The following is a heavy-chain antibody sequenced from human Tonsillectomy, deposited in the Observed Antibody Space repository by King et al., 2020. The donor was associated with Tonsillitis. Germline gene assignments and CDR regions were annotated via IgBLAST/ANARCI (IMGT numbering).Heavy chain of an antibody. V-gene: IGHV1-69*04. CDR1: GGTFSSYA. D-gene: IGHD3-22*01. Sequence: QLVQSGAEVKKPGSSVKVSCKASGGTFSSYAISWVRQAPGQGLEWMGRIIPILGIANYAQKFQGRVTITADKSTSTAYMELSSLRSEDTAVYYCARVGTMIGLEQYFQHWGQGTLVTVSS. CDR3: ARVGTMIGLEQYFQH. CDR2: IIPILGIA. J-gene: IGHJ1*01.